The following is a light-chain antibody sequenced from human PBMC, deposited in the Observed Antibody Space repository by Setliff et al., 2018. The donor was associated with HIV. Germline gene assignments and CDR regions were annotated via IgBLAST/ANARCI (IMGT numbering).Light chain of an antibody. J-gene: IGLJ1*01. V-gene: IGLV2-14*03. Sequence: QSALTQPASVSGSPGQSITISCTGSSNDIGGYNYVSWYQQHPGKAPKLIIYDVSSRPSGVSNRFSGSKSGNTASLTISGLQAEDETDYYCSSYTSSGTYVFGTGTKVTVL. CDR3: SSYTSSGTYV. CDR1: SNDIGGYNY. CDR2: DVS.